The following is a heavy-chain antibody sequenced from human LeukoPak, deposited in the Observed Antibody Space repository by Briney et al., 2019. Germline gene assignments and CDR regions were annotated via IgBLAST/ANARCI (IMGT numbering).Heavy chain of an antibody. Sequence: GKSLRLSCAASGFIFSNYGMHWVRQAPGQGLEWVAVIWYDGSKTFYGDSVKGRFRISRDNSKNTLLLQMNSLRAEDTAVYYCARGDSSGYYEDHWGQGTLVTVSS. CDR3: ARGDSSGYYEDH. D-gene: IGHD3-22*01. J-gene: IGHJ4*02. CDR1: GFIFSNYG. CDR2: IWYDGSKT. V-gene: IGHV3-33*01.